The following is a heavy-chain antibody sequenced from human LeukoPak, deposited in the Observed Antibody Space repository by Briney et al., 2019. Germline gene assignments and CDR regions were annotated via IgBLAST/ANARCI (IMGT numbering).Heavy chain of an antibody. CDR2: FDPEDGET. CDR1: GYTLTELS. Sequence: ASVKVSCKVSGYTLTELSMHWVRQAPGKGLEWMGGFDPEDGETIYAQKFQGRVTMTEDKSTDTAYMEMSSLRSEDTAVYYCATAELWGGYELPNLWGQGTLVTVSS. V-gene: IGHV1-24*01. D-gene: IGHD5-12*01. CDR3: ATAELWGGYELPNL. J-gene: IGHJ5*02.